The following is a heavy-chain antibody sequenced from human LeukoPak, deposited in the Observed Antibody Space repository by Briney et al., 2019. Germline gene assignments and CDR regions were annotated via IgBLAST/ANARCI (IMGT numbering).Heavy chain of an antibody. Sequence: GGSLRLSCAASGFTFSSYGMHWVRQAPGKGLEWVAFVRYDGSNKYYADSVKGRFTISRDNSKNTLYLQMNSLRAEDTAVYYCAKASSGSYYYGMDVWGQGTTVTVSS. V-gene: IGHV3-30*02. CDR3: AKASSGSYYYGMDV. CDR1: GFTFSSYG. J-gene: IGHJ6*02. CDR2: VRYDGSNK. D-gene: IGHD1-26*01.